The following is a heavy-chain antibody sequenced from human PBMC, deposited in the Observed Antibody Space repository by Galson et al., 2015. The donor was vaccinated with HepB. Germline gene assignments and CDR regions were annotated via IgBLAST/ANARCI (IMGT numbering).Heavy chain of an antibody. D-gene: IGHD3-10*01. CDR1: GGTFSSYT. J-gene: IGHJ4*02. V-gene: IGHV1-69*04. CDR2: IIPILGIA. CDR3: TRDPLARYGSGKLGTL. Sequence: SVKVSCKASGGTFSSYTISWVRQAPGQGLEWMGRIIPILGIANYAQKFQGRVTITADKSTSTAYMELSSLRSEDTPVYYCTRDPLARYGSGKLGTLWGQGTLVTVSS.